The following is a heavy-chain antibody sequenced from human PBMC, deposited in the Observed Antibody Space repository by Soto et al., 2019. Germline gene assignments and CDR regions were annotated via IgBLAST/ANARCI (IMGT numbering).Heavy chain of an antibody. V-gene: IGHV3-48*03. D-gene: IGHD2-2*01. Sequence: LRLSCAASGFTFSSYEMNWVRQAPGKGLEWVSYISSSGSTIYYADSVKGRFTISRDNAKNSLYLQMNSLRAEDTAVYYCARDRVPAAPGYWGQGTLVTVSS. J-gene: IGHJ4*02. CDR2: ISSSGSTI. CDR1: GFTFSSYE. CDR3: ARDRVPAAPGY.